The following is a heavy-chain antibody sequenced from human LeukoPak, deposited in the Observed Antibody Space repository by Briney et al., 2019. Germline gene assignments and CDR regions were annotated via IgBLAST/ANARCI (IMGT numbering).Heavy chain of an antibody. V-gene: IGHV4-34*01. D-gene: IGHD6-19*01. Sequence: SETLSLTCAVYGGSFSGYYWSWIRQPPGKGLEWIGEINHSGSTNYNPSLKSRVTISVDTSKNQFSLKLSSVTAADTAVYYCARSIRGYSSGWYYFDPWGQGTLVTVSS. J-gene: IGHJ5*02. CDR1: GGSFSGYY. CDR3: ARSIRGYSSGWYYFDP. CDR2: INHSGST.